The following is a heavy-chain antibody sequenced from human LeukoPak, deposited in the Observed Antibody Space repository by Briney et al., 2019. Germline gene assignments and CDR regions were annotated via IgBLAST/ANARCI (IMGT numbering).Heavy chain of an antibody. V-gene: IGHV3-66*01. CDR1: GFTVSSNY. Sequence: GGSLRLFCAASGFTVSSNYMSWVRQAPGKGRVGVSVIYSCGSTYYADSVKGRFTISRDNSKNTLYLQMNSLRAEDTAVYYCARGVRIYYDSSGYLDYWGQGTLVTVSS. D-gene: IGHD3-22*01. CDR2: IYSCGST. J-gene: IGHJ4*02. CDR3: ARGVRIYYDSSGYLDY.